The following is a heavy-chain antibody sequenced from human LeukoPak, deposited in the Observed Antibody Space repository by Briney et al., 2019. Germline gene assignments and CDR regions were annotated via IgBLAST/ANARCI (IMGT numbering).Heavy chain of an antibody. CDR2: ISGNGGST. J-gene: IGHJ6*02. CDR3: AKDSAHYCSSTSCRTYYYYGMDV. Sequence: GGSLRLSCAASGFTFDDYAMHWVRQAPGKGLEWVSLISGNGGSTYYADSVKGRFTISRDNSKNSLYLQMNSLRTEDTALYYCAKDSAHYCSSTSCRTYYYYGMDVWGQGTTATVSS. V-gene: IGHV3-43*02. CDR1: GFTFDDYA. D-gene: IGHD2-2*01.